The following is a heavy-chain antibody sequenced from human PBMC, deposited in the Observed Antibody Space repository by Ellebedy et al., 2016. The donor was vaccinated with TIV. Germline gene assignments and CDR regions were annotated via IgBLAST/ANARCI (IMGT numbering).Heavy chain of an antibody. CDR1: GFTVSSSY. CDR3: AREAGTSGWDSGFQH. J-gene: IGHJ1*01. D-gene: IGHD6-19*01. Sequence: GGSLRLSCAASGFTVSSSYMNWVRQAPGKGLEWVSGISAGGNTYYADSVKGRFTISRNDSKNTLYLQMNSLRAEDTANYYCAREAGTSGWDSGFQHWGQGTLVTVSS. V-gene: IGHV3-53*01. CDR2: ISAGGNT.